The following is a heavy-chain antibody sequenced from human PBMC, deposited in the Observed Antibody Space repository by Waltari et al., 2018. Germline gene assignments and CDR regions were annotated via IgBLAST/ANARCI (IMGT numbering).Heavy chain of an antibody. CDR1: GGSISSYY. V-gene: IGHV4-4*09. Sequence: QVQLQESGPGLVKPSETLSLTCTVSGGSISSYYWSWIRQPPGTGLEWIGYIYTRGSTNYNPSLKSRVTISVDTSKNQFSLKLSSVTAADTAVYYCARVEGDYVWGSYRYTPSWFDPWGQGTLVTVSS. D-gene: IGHD3-16*02. CDR3: ARVEGDYVWGSYRYTPSWFDP. J-gene: IGHJ5*02. CDR2: IYTRGST.